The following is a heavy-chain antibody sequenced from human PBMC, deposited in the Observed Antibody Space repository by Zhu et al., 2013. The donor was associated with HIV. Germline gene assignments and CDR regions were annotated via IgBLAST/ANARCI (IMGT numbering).Heavy chain of an antibody. CDR1: GYTFTDYY. CDR3: AREGTYYYYCYMDV. Sequence: QVQLVQSGAEVKKPGASLKVSCKTSGYTFTDYYVHWVRLAPGQGLEWMGWISAYNGNTNYAQKFQGRVTMTTDTSTSTGYMELRSLRSDDTAVYYCAREGTYYYYCYMDVWGKGTTVTVSS. J-gene: IGHJ6*03. V-gene: IGHV1-18*04. CDR2: ISAYNGNT.